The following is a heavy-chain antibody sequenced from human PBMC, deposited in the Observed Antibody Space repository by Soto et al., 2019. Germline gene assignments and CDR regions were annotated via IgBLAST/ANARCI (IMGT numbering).Heavy chain of an antibody. CDR1: GYTFTSYA. CDR3: ARGPGIAVAGTRYFDY. D-gene: IGHD6-19*01. V-gene: IGHV1-3*01. Sequence: QVQLVQSGAEVKKPGASVKVSCKASGYTFTSYAMHWVRQAPGQRLEWMGWINAGNGNTKYSQKFQGRVTITRDTSARTAYMELSSLRSEDTAVYYCARGPGIAVAGTRYFDYWGQGTLVTVSS. CDR2: INAGNGNT. J-gene: IGHJ4*02.